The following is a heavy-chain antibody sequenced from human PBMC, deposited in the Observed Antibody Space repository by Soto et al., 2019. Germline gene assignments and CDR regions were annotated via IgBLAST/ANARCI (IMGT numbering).Heavy chain of an antibody. CDR2: INPNSGGT. Sequence: ASVKVSCKASGYTFTGYYMHWVRQAPGQGLEWMGWINPNSGGTNYAQKFQGWVTMTRDTSISTAYMELSRLRSDDTAVYYCARDRIAVDGNHDAFDIWGQGTMVTVSS. CDR3: ARDRIAVDGNHDAFDI. J-gene: IGHJ3*02. CDR1: GYTFTGYY. D-gene: IGHD6-19*01. V-gene: IGHV1-2*04.